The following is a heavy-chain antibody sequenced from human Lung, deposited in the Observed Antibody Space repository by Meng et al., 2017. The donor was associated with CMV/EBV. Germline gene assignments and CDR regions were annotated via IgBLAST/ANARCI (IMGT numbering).Heavy chain of an antibody. Sequence: SXXVSXKASGGTFSSYAFSWVRQAPGQGLEWMGGIIPVFAIVNYAQKFQGRITITTDESTSTAYMELSSLRSEDTAVYYCARDRTGDCSSTSCYNYYYYYGMDVWXQGTTVTVSS. CDR3: ARDRTGDCSSTSCYNYYYYYGMDV. J-gene: IGHJ6*02. D-gene: IGHD2-2*02. CDR1: GGTFSSYA. CDR2: IIPVFAIV. V-gene: IGHV1-69*05.